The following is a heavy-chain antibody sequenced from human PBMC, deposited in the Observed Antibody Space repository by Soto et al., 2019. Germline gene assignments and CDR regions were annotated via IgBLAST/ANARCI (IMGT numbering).Heavy chain of an antibody. CDR2: IWYDGSNK. CDR1: GFTFSSYG. J-gene: IGHJ4*02. V-gene: IGHV3-33*01. Sequence: QVQLVASGGGVVQPWRSLRLYCAASGFTFSSYGMHWVRQAPVKGLEWVAVIWYDGSNKYYADSVKGRFTISRDNSKNTLYLQMNSLRAEDTAVYYCARTNSSGFYFDYWGQGTLVTVSS. D-gene: IGHD6-19*01. CDR3: ARTNSSGFYFDY.